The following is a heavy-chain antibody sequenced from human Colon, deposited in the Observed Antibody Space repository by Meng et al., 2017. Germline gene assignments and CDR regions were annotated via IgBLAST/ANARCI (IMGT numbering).Heavy chain of an antibody. CDR2: ISSDGKTQ. V-gene: IGHV3-30*04. Sequence: GESLKISCVASGFNFTPFVMPWVRQTPGKGLEWVAVISSDGKTQNYADSVKGRFTISRDDSKSTLYLQMNSLRVEDTAVYYCTRDLGGGAFDYWGQGTLVTVSS. J-gene: IGHJ4*02. CDR1: GFNFTPFV. CDR3: TRDLGGGAFDY. D-gene: IGHD3-16*01.